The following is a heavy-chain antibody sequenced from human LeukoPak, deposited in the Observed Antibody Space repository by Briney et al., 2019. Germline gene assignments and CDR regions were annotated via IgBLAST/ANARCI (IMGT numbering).Heavy chain of an antibody. Sequence: ASVKVSCKASGYTFTSYYMHWVRQAPGQGLEWMGIINPSGGSTSYAQKFQGRVTITADESTSTAYMELSSLRSEDTAVYYCARDRDYGDYLFWFDPWGQGTLVTVSS. CDR1: GYTFTSYY. CDR2: INPSGGST. J-gene: IGHJ5*02. V-gene: IGHV1-46*01. D-gene: IGHD4-17*01. CDR3: ARDRDYGDYLFWFDP.